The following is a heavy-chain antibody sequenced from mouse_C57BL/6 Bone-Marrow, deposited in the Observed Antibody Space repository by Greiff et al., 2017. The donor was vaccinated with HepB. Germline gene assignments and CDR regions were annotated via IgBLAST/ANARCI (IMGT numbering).Heavy chain of an antibody. Sequence: QVQLQQSGAELVKPGASVKLSCKASGYTFTSYWMHWVKQRPGQGLEWIGYINTCSGYTKYNQKFKDKATLTEDKSSSTAYMQLSSLTYEDSAVYYCARGGGGCAYWGQGTLVTVSA. V-gene: IGHV1-7*01. CDR3: ARGGGGCAY. CDR1: GYTFTSYW. CDR2: INTCSGYT. J-gene: IGHJ3*01.